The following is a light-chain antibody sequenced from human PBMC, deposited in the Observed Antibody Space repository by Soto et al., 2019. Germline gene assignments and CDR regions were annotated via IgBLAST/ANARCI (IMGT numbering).Light chain of an antibody. V-gene: IGKV4-1*01. J-gene: IGKJ4*01. CDR3: QQYYNTPLT. CDR1: QSVLYSSNNKNY. CDR2: WAS. Sequence: DIVMTQSPDSLAVSLGERATINCKSSQSVLYSSNNKNYLAWYQHKPRQPPKLLIYWASTRESGVPDRFSGSGSGTDFTLTISSLQAEDVALYSSQQYYNTPLTFGGGTKVEIK.